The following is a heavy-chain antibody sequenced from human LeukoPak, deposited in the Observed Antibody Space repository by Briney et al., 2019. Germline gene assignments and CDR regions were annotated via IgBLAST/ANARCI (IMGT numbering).Heavy chain of an antibody. CDR3: ARQRDLQQLAPFDY. V-gene: IGHV4-59*08. Sequence: SETLSLTCNVSGGSISSYYWSWIRQPPGKELEWIGYIYRTGSTNYNPSLKSRVTISADTSKSQFSLSLSSVTAADTAVYYCARQRDLQQLAPFDYWGQGTLVTVSS. CDR1: GGSISSYY. CDR2: IYRTGST. D-gene: IGHD6-13*01. J-gene: IGHJ4*02.